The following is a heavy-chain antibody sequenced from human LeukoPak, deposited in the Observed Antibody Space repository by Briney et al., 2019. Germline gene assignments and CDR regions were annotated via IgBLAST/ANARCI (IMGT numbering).Heavy chain of an antibody. V-gene: IGHV4-59*01. J-gene: IGHJ5*02. CDR1: GVSISSYY. CDR2: IYYSGST. D-gene: IGHD3-10*01. CDR3: ARGGSTSYREFLYNWFDP. Sequence: PSETLSLTCTVSGVSISSYYWSWIRQPPGKGLEWIGYIYYSGSTNYNPSLKSRVTIPVDTSKNRFSLKLSSVTAADTAVYYCARGGSTSYREFLYNWFDPWGQGTLVTVSS.